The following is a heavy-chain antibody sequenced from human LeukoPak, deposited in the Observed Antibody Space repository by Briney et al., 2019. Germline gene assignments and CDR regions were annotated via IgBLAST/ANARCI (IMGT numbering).Heavy chain of an antibody. Sequence: ASVKVSCKASVYTFAGYYMHWVRQAPGQGLEWMGWINPNSGGTNYAQKFQGRVTMTRDTSISTAYMELSRLRSDDTAVYYCASIKGSYRHFDYWGQGTLVTVSS. CDR1: VYTFAGYY. CDR3: ASIKGSYRHFDY. CDR2: INPNSGGT. V-gene: IGHV1-2*02. J-gene: IGHJ4*02. D-gene: IGHD3-16*02.